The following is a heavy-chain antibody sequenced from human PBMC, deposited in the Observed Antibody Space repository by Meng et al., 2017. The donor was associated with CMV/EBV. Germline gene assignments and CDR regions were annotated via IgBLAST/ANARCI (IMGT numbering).Heavy chain of an antibody. V-gene: IGHV3-74*01. J-gene: IGHJ3*02. Sequence: GGSLRLSCAASGFTFSSYWMHWVRQAPGKGLVWVSRINSDGSSTSYADSVKGRFTISRDNAKNTLYLQMNSLRAEDTAVYYCAGDKVGSGSYYFDAFDIWGQGTMVTVSS. CDR1: GFTFSSYW. CDR3: AGDKVGSGSYYFDAFDI. CDR2: INSDGSST. D-gene: IGHD3-10*01.